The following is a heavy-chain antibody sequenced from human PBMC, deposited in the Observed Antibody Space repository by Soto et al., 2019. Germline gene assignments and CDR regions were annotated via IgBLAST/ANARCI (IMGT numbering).Heavy chain of an antibody. CDR1: GDSVSSNNVA. CDR2: TYYRSKWYN. D-gene: IGHD1-1*01. CDR3: ARGINSAIDT. Sequence: SQTLSLTCVISGDSVSSNNVAWNWIRQSPSRGLEWLGRTYYRSKWYNNYAVSVKSRTTINADTSKNQFSLQLASVTPEDTAVYYCARGINSAIDTWGQGTMVTVSS. V-gene: IGHV6-1*01. J-gene: IGHJ3*02.